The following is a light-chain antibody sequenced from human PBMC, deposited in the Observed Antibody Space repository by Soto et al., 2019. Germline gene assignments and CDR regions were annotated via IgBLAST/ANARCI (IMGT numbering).Light chain of an antibody. CDR1: TSDVGGYDY. J-gene: IGLJ1*01. V-gene: IGLV2-14*01. Sequence: QSVLTQPASVSGSPGQSITISCTGTTSDVGGYDYVSWYQQHPGQAPKLLIYEVSNRPSGVSHRFSGSKSGNTASLSISGLQAEDEADYYCQSYDSTLSACYVFGTGTKVTVL. CDR3: QSYDSTLSACYV. CDR2: EVS.